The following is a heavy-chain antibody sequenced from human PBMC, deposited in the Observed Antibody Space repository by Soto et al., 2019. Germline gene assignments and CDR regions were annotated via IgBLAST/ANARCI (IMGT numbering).Heavy chain of an antibody. J-gene: IGHJ6*04. CDR1: GGTFSSYA. Sequence: QVQLVQSGAEVKKPGSSVKVSCKASGGTFSSYAINWVRPAPGQGLEWMGGSIRIFGTPDYAQRFQGRVTLTADESTSTAYKELSSLRSEDTAVYYCARQGSNEYYYYGRAVWGEGTTVPVSP. D-gene: IGHD3-10*01. CDR2: SIRIFGTP. CDR3: ARQGSNEYYYYGRAV. V-gene: IGHV1-69*12.